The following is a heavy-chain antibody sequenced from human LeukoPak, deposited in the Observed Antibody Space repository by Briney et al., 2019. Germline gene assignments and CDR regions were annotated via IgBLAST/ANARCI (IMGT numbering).Heavy chain of an antibody. CDR3: ARDKRSGWYLFDY. D-gene: IGHD6-19*01. Sequence: GGSLRLSCAASGFTFSSYGMHWVRQAPGKGLEWVAVIWYGGSNKYYADSVKGRFTISRDNSKNTLYLQMNSLRAEDTAVYYCARDKRSGWYLFDYWGQGTLVTVSS. CDR1: GFTFSSYG. V-gene: IGHV3-33*01. CDR2: IWYGGSNK. J-gene: IGHJ4*02.